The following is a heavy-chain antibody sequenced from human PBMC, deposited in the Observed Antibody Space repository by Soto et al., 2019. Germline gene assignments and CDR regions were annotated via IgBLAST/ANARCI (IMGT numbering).Heavy chain of an antibody. CDR1: GFIFSNYV. CDR3: AKSPRALITLDY. J-gene: IGHJ4*02. CDR2: ISDSGGTS. V-gene: IGHV3-23*04. Sequence: EVQLVDSGGGLVQPGGSLRLSCAASGFIFSNYVMSWVRQAPGKGLEWVSSISDSGGTSYYADSVKGRFTISRDNSKNTLYMQMNSLRIKDTSIYYCAKSPRALITLDYWGQGTLVTASS. D-gene: IGHD2-8*01.